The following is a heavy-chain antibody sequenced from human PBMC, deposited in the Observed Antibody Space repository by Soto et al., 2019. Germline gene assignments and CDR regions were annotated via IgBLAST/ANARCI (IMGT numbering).Heavy chain of an antibody. V-gene: IGHV3-7*02. J-gene: IGHJ6*02. CDR2: IKQDGSEK. CDR1: GFTFSSYW. Sequence: PGGSLRLSCAASGFTFSSYWMSWVRQAPGKGLEWVANIKQDGSEKYYVDSVKGRFTISRDNAKNSLYLQMNSLRAEDTAVYYCARYGPWYYYGMDVWGQGTTVTVSS. CDR3: ARYGPWYYYGMDV. D-gene: IGHD5-18*01.